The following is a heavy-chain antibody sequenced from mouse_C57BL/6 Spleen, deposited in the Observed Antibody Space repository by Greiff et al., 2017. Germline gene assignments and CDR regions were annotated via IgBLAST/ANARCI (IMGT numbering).Heavy chain of an antibody. CDR2: IDPETGGT. J-gene: IGHJ3*01. V-gene: IGHV1-15*01. CDR1: GYTFTDYE. D-gene: IGHD1-1*01. CDR3: TRPYGSSPAWFAY. Sequence: VQLQQSGAELVRPGASVTLSYKASGYTFTDYEMHWVKQTPVHGLEWIGAIDPETGGTAYNQKFKGKAILTADKSSSTAYMELRSLTSEDSAVYYCTRPYGSSPAWFAYWGQGTLVTVSA.